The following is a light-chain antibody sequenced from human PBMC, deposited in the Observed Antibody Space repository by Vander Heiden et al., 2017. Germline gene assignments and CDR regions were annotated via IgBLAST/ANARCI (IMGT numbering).Light chain of an antibody. J-gene: IGLJ2*01. V-gene: IGLV1-47*01. CDR2: RNN. CDR1: SSKIGSNY. CDR3: AAWDDSLSGPV. Sequence: QSVLTQPPPASGTPGQTVTISCSGNSSKIGSNYVSWYQQLPGTAPKLLSYRNNQRPSGVADRFSGSKSGTSASLAISGLRSEDEAEYYCAAWDDSLSGPVFGGGTKLTVL.